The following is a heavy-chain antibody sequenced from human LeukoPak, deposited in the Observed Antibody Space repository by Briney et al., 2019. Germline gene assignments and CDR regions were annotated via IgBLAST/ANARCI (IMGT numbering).Heavy chain of an antibody. Sequence: ASVKVSCKASGYTFTGYYMHWVRQAPGQGLEWMGWINPNSGGTNYAQKFQGWVTMTRDTSISTAYMELSRLRSDDTAVYYCARAEQLDYYYYYGMDAWGQGTTVTVSS. CDR3: ARAEQLDYYYYYGMDA. CDR2: INPNSGGT. V-gene: IGHV1-2*04. J-gene: IGHJ6*02. CDR1: GYTFTGYY. D-gene: IGHD6-6*01.